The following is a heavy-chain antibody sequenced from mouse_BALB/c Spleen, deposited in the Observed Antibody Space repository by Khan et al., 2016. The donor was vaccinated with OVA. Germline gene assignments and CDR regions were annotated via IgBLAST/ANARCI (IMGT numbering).Heavy chain of an antibody. CDR3: AGGRTY. CDR1: GYSITSDYA. V-gene: IGHV3-2*02. J-gene: IGHJ3*01. CDR2: ISYSGST. Sequence: EVQLQESGPGLVKPSQSLSLTCTVTGYSITSDYAWNWIRQFPGNKLEWMGYISYSGSTSYTPSLKSRISITRDTSKNQFVLQLKSVTTEDTATYYGAGGRTYWGQGTLVTVSA.